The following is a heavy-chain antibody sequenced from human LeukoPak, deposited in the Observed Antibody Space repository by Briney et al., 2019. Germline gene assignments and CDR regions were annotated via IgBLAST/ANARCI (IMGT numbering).Heavy chain of an antibody. V-gene: IGHV1-18*01. CDR1: GYTFTSYG. CDR3: ARTDLYCSSPSCYSNWFDP. CDR2: ISGYNGNI. J-gene: IGHJ5*02. D-gene: IGHD2-2*01. Sequence: ASVKVSCKASGYTFTSYGITWGRQAPGQGLEWMGWISGYNGNINYAQKLQGRVTMTTDTSTSTAYMDLRSLRSDDTAVYYCARTDLYCSSPSCYSNWFDPWGQGTLVTVSS.